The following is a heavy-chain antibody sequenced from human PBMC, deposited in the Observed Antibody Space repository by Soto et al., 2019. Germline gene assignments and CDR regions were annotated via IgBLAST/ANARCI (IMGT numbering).Heavy chain of an antibody. V-gene: IGHV1-69*01. D-gene: IGHD4-4*01. CDR1: GGTFSNFA. CDR3: ATSGRDVLGYDYKDNEGLDI. J-gene: IGHJ3*02. Sequence: QVQLVQSGPEVKKPGSSVKVSCEASGGTFSNFAVNWVRQAPGQGLEWVGGIIHLFNVAKYAQKFEGRVKIVADDSTSTAYMALSRLRSDDTAVYYCATSGRDVLGYDYKDNEGLDIWVQGSMVTVSS. CDR2: IIHLFNVA.